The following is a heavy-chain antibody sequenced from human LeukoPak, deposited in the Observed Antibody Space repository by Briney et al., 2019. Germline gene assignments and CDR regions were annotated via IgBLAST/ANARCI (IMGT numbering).Heavy chain of an antibody. V-gene: IGHV1-2*02. J-gene: IGHJ4*02. CDR2: INPNSGGT. D-gene: IGHD3-22*01. CDR3: ARVYHPITMIVVVTFDY. CDR1: GYTFTGYY. Sequence: ASVKVSCKASGYTFTGYYMHWVRQAPGQGLEWMGWINPNSGGTNYAQKFQGRVTMTRDTSISTAYMELSRLRSDDTAVYYCARVYHPITMIVVVTFDYWGQGTLVTVSS.